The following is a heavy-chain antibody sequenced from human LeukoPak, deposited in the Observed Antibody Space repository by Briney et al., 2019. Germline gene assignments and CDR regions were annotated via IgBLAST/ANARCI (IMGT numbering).Heavy chain of an antibody. CDR3: ARHTTFYDSSGYHPYWYFDL. J-gene: IGHJ2*01. CDR1: GGSITTHY. CDR2: IYHTGAS. V-gene: IGHV4-59*11. Sequence: SETLSLTCTVSGGSITTHYWSWIRQPPGEGLQWIASIYHTGASNYNPSLKSRITISLDTSKNQFSLELRYVTDADTAEYYCARHTTFYDSSGYHPYWYFDLWGRGTPVTVSS. D-gene: IGHD3-22*01.